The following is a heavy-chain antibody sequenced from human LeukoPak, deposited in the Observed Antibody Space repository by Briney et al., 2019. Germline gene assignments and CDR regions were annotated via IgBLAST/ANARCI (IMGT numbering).Heavy chain of an antibody. Sequence: SETLSLTCTISGGSFSSSDYYWGWIRQPPGKGLEWIGSVYYTGSAYYSPSLKSRVTISVDSSKNQFPLKLSSVTAADTTLYYCARHPGIAAAGAGFDYWGQGILVTVSS. CDR2: VYYTGSA. CDR1: GGSFSSSDYY. D-gene: IGHD6-13*01. J-gene: IGHJ4*02. CDR3: ARHPGIAAAGAGFDY. V-gene: IGHV4-39*01.